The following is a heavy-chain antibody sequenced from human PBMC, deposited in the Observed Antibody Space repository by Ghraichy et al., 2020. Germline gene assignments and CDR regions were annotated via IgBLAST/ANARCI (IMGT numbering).Heavy chain of an antibody. Sequence: GGSLRLSCAASGFTFSSYSMNWVRQAPGKGLEWVSSISSSSSYIYYADSVKGRFTISRDNAKNSLYLQMNSLRAEETAVYYCARETRRGYSYGHPKPDFDYWGQGTLVTVSS. J-gene: IGHJ4*02. CDR2: ISSSSSYI. V-gene: IGHV3-21*01. D-gene: IGHD5-18*01. CDR3: ARETRRGYSYGHPKPDFDY. CDR1: GFTFSSYS.